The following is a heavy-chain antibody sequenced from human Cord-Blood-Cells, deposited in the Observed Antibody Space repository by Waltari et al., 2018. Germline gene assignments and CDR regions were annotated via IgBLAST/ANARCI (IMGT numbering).Heavy chain of an antibody. V-gene: IGHV4-34*01. D-gene: IGHD3-9*01. Sequence: QVQLQQWGAGLLKPSETLSLTCAVYGGSFSGYYWSWIRQPPGKGLEWFGEINHSGSTNYNPSLKSRVTISVDTSKNQFSLKLSSVTAADTAVYYCARSAPYDILTGYYNWFDPWGQGTLVTVSS. J-gene: IGHJ5*02. CDR2: INHSGST. CDR1: GGSFSGYY. CDR3: ARSAPYDILTGYYNWFDP.